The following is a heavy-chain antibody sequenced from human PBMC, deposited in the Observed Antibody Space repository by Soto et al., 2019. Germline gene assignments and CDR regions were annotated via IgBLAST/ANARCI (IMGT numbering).Heavy chain of an antibody. CDR3: ANQPDYCSGEDCYSISY. V-gene: IGHV3-30*18. CDR1: GFTFSRHV. J-gene: IGHJ4*02. CDR2: ISYDGSYR. Sequence: SGFTFSRHVMHWVRQAPGKGLEWVAVISYDGSYRYYADSVKGRFTISRDNSKNTLYLQMNSLRAEDTAVYYCANQPDYCSGEDCYSISYWGQGTLVTSPQ. D-gene: IGHD2-15*01.